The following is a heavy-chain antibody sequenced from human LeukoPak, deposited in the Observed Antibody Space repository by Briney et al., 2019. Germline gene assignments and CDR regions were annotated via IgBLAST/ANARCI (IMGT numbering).Heavy chain of an antibody. J-gene: IGHJ3*02. CDR3: ARSTSAFAI. V-gene: IGHV3-21*01. D-gene: IGHD1-1*01. Sequence: RRCLRLSCAASGVTVSIDSVKWVRQAAGQGRESVSSISSSSNYTYGTNSMKGRFNISRHNAKNSPYIQMNSLRAEATAVYYCARSTSAFAIWGQGTMVTVSS. CDR2: ISSSSNYT. CDR1: GVTVSIDS.